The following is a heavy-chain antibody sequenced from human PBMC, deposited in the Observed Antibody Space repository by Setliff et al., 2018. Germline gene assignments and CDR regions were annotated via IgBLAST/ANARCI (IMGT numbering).Heavy chain of an antibody. CDR2: ISAYTGNA. D-gene: IGHD3-3*01. J-gene: IGHJ4*02. Sequence: ASVKVSCKASDYPFLSYGISWVRQAPGQGPEWIGWISAYTGNADYAQNFQVRVTMTTDTSTNTAYMELRRLRSDDTAVYYCARAPRLEWILPTFDYWGQGTPVTVSS. CDR1: DYPFLSYG. CDR3: ARAPRLEWILPTFDY. V-gene: IGHV1-18*01.